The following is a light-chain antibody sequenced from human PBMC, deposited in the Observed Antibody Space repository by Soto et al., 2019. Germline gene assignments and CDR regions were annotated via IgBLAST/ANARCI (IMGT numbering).Light chain of an antibody. CDR1: QSIGSSY. Sequence: EDVLTQSPGTLSLSPGERATLSCRASQSIGSSYLAWYQQKPGQAPRLLIYGASSRATGIPDRFSGGGSGTDFSLTISRLDPEDFAVYYCQQYSSSPITFGQGTRLAI. CDR2: GAS. CDR3: QQYSSSPIT. J-gene: IGKJ5*01. V-gene: IGKV3-20*01.